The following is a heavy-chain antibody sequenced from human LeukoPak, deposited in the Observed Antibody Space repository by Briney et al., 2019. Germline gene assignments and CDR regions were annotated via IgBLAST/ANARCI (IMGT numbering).Heavy chain of an antibody. Sequence: PSETLSLTCTVSGGSISSSSYYWGWTRQPPGKGLEWIGSIYYSGSTYYNPSLKSRVTISVDTSKNQFSLKLSSVTAADTAVYYCARVVGATSPIFDYWGQGTLVTVSS. J-gene: IGHJ4*02. CDR3: ARVVGATSPIFDY. V-gene: IGHV4-39*01. CDR2: IYYSGST. CDR1: GGSISSSSYY. D-gene: IGHD1-26*01.